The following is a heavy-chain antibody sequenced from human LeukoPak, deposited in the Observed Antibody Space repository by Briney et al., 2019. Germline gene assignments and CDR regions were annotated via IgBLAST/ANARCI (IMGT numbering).Heavy chain of an antibody. J-gene: IGHJ4*02. CDR2: TSSNGEVK. D-gene: IGHD1-1*01. CDR1: GFILENHA. Sequence: GGSLRLSCVASGFILENHAMSWIRQAPGKGLEWVSGTSSNGEVKYYADSVKGRFTVSRDTSKDTLYLQMDSLGVEDTAMYYCARDFNWNEQYYFDYWGPGTLVTVSS. CDR3: ARDFNWNEQYYFDY. V-gene: IGHV3-23*01.